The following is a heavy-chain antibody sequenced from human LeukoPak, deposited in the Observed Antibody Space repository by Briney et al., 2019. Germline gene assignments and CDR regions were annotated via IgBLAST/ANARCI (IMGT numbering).Heavy chain of an antibody. J-gene: IGHJ4*02. D-gene: IGHD3-3*01. CDR1: GYTFTSYY. Sequence: ASVKVSCKASGYTFTSYYMHWVRQAPGQGLEWMGIINPSGGSTSYAQKFQGRVTMTRDMSTSTVYMELSSLRSEDTAVYYCAKSSLGYYDSDPLGGWIDYWGQGTLVTVSS. V-gene: IGHV1-46*01. CDR2: INPSGGST. CDR3: AKSSLGYYDSDPLGGWIDY.